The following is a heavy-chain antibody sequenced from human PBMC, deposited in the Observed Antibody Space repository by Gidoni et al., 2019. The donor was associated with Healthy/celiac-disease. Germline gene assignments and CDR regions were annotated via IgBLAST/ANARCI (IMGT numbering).Heavy chain of an antibody. J-gene: IGHJ4*02. V-gene: IGHV3-53*01. CDR2: IYSGGST. D-gene: IGHD6-13*01. CDR3: ARGPVLRPSIAAAGTVFFDY. CDR1: GFTVSSNY. Sequence: EVQLVESGGGLIQPGGSLRLSCAASGFTVSSNYLSWVRQAPGKGLEWVSVIYSGGSTYYADSVKGRFTISRDNSKNTLYLQMNSLRAEDTAVYYCARGPVLRPSIAAAGTVFFDYWGQGTLVTVSS.